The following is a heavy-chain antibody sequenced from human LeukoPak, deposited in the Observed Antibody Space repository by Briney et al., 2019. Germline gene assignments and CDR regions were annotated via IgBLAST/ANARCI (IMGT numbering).Heavy chain of an antibody. Sequence: SETLSLTCTVSGGSISNYYWSWIRQPPGKGLEWMGLIYYSGSTNYNPSLKSRVTISVDTSKNQFSLKVRSVPPADTAVYYCARASSGGDYWGQGTLVTVSS. CDR3: ARASSGGDY. CDR2: IYYSGST. CDR1: GGSISNYY. D-gene: IGHD6-19*01. J-gene: IGHJ4*02. V-gene: IGHV4-59*01.